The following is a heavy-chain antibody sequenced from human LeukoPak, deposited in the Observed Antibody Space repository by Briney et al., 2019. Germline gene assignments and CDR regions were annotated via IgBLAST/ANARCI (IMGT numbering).Heavy chain of an antibody. CDR1: GYTFTSYG. CDR2: ISAYNGNT. V-gene: IGHV1-18*01. D-gene: IGHD4-17*01. CDR3: ARDLRNYGDFSFDY. J-gene: IGHJ4*02. Sequence: GASVKVSCEASGYTFTSYGISWVRQAPGQGLEWMGWISAYNGNTNYAQKLQGRVTMTTDTSTSTAYMELRSLRSDDTAVYYCARDLRNYGDFSFDYWGQGTLVTVSS.